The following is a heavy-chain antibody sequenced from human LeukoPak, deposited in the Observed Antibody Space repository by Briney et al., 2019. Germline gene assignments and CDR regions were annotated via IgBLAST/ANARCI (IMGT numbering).Heavy chain of an antibody. J-gene: IGHJ4*02. V-gene: IGHV3-53*01. CDR2: IYSDGRT. D-gene: IGHD6-13*01. CDR1: GFTFSSNY. Sequence: GGSLRLSCAASGFTFSSNYMNWVRQAPGQGLEWVSVIYSDGRTYYADSVMGRFTISRDNSKNTLYLQMNSLRAEDTDVYYCARDRIAAGGCFDYWGQGTVVTVSS. CDR3: ARDRIAAGGCFDY.